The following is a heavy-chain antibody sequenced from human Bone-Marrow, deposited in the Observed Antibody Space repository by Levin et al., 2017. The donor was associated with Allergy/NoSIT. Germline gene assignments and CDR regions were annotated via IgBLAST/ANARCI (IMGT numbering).Heavy chain of an antibody. J-gene: IGHJ4*02. CDR3: AKWQIVQWSILDC. V-gene: IGHV3-23*02. CDR2: ISFSGDAT. Sequence: PGGSLRLSCEASGFTFGGYPMSWVRQTPGKGLEWVSAISFSGDATYYRDSVKGRFSISRDNSKSTLYLQMSSLRAEDTGIYYCAKWQIVQWSILDCWGQGTQVTVSS. CDR1: GFTFGGYP. D-gene: IGHD2-8*01.